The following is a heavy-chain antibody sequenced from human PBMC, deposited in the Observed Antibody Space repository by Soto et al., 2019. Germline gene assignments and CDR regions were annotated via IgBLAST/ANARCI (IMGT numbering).Heavy chain of an antibody. Sequence: QVKLVQSGTEVKKPGASMKVSCKASGYSFATSGISWVRQAPGQGLEWMGWISAYNGNTNYDQKLQDRIIMTTDTSTSTAYLELRSPRSDDTAVYYCARAGQYYDSSGYADWGQGTLVTVSS. D-gene: IGHD3-22*01. J-gene: IGHJ4*02. CDR3: ARAGQYYDSSGYAD. CDR2: ISAYNGNT. CDR1: GYSFATSG. V-gene: IGHV1-18*01.